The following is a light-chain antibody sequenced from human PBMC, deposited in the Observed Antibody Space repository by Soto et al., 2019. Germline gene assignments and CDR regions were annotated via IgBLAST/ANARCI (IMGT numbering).Light chain of an antibody. J-gene: IGLJ1*01. V-gene: IGLV1-44*01. CDR3: AAWDDSLNGPYV. CDR1: SSNIGSNT. Sequence: QSVLTQPPSASGTPGQRVTISCSGSSSNIGSNTVNWYRQLPGTAPKVLIYNNNERPSGVPDRFSGSKSGTSASLAISGLQSEDEADYYCAAWDDSLNGPYVFGTGTKLTVL. CDR2: NNN.